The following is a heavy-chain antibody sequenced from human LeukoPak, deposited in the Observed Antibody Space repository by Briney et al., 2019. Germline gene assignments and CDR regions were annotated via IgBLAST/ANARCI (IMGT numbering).Heavy chain of an antibody. V-gene: IGHV3-21*01. Sequence: GGSLRLSCAASGFTFSSYSMNWVRQAPGKGLEWVSSISSSSSYIYYADSVKGRFTISRDNAKNPLYLQMNSLRAEDTAVYYCAKDGLHGSNHQLGYYFDYWGQGTLVTVSS. CDR1: GFTFSSYS. CDR3: AKDGLHGSNHQLGYYFDY. J-gene: IGHJ4*02. D-gene: IGHD7-27*01. CDR2: ISSSSSYI.